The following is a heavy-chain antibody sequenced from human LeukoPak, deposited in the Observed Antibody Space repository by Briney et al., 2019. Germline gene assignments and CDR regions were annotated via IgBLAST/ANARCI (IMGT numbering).Heavy chain of an antibody. D-gene: IGHD5-12*01. Sequence: ASEKVSCKASGYTFTDYYFHWVRQAPGQGLEWMGWFNPNSGATQYAQKFQGRVTMTRVTSITTAYMELTRLTSDDTAVYYCARAIVATFATDYWGHGTLVTVTS. CDR2: FNPNSGAT. CDR3: ARAIVATFATDY. J-gene: IGHJ4*01. CDR1: GYTFTDYY. V-gene: IGHV1-2*02.